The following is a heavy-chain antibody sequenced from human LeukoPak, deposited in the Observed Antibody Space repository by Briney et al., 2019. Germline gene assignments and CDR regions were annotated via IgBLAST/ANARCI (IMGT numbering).Heavy chain of an antibody. D-gene: IGHD3-22*01. CDR2: IIPIFGTA. CDR1: GGTFSSYA. Sequence: GASVMSSCKASGGTFSSYAISWVRQAPGQGLEWMGGIIPIFGTANYAQKFQGRVTITADESTSTAYMELSSLRSEDTAVYYCARTYYYDSSGYNYYFDYWGQGNLVPVSS. J-gene: IGHJ4*02. V-gene: IGHV1-69*01. CDR3: ARTYYYDSSGYNYYFDY.